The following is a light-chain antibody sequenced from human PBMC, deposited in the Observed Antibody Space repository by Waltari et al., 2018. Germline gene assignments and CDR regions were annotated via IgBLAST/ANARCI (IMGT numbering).Light chain of an antibody. J-gene: IGKJ3*01. CDR1: QSISTW. Sequence: DRQIAQSPSTLSVSVGERVTLTCRASQSISTWLAWYQQKPGKAPKILIYFASSLETGVPSRFSGSGSGTEFTLTISSLQPDDFATYFCQQYDSYPFTFGHGTKVDIK. CDR2: FAS. V-gene: IGKV1-5*01. CDR3: QQYDSYPFT.